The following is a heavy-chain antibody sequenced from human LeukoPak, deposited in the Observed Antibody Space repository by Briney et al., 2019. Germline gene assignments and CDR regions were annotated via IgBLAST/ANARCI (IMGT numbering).Heavy chain of an antibody. Sequence: SETLSLTCTVSGGSISSYYWSWIRQPPGKGLEWIGYIYYSGSTNYNPSLKSRVTISVDTSKNQFSLKLSSVTAADTAVYCCARVQGIAAAGLDYWGQGTLVTVSS. D-gene: IGHD6-13*01. CDR1: GGSISSYY. V-gene: IGHV4-59*01. CDR2: IYYSGST. CDR3: ARVQGIAAAGLDY. J-gene: IGHJ4*02.